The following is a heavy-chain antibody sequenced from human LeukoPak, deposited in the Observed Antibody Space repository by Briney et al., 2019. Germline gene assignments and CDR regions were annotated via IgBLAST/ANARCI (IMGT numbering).Heavy chain of an antibody. J-gene: IGHJ5*02. V-gene: IGHV4-59*01. D-gene: IGHD6-19*01. CDR3: ARGRSSGWYGSGGNWFDP. CDR1: GGSISSYY. CDR2: IYYSGST. Sequence: SETLSLTCTVSGGSISSYYWSWIRQPPGKGLEWIGYIYYSGSTNYNPSLKSRVTISVDTSKNQFSLKLSSVTAADTAVYYCARGRSSGWYGSGGNWFDPWGQGTLVTVSS.